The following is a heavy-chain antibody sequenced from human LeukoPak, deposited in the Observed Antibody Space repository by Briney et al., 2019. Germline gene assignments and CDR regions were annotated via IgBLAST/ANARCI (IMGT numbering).Heavy chain of an antibody. J-gene: IGHJ4*02. CDR3: ARQGGGSTDYYFDY. D-gene: IGHD2-15*01. CDR2: ISYDGSNK. CDR1: GFTFSSYA. Sequence: GGSLRLSCAASGFTFSSYAMHWVRQAPGKGLEWVAVISYDGSNKYYADSVKGRFTISRDNSKNTLYLQMNSLRAEDTAVYYCARQGGGSTDYYFDYWGQGTLVTVSS. V-gene: IGHV3-30-3*01.